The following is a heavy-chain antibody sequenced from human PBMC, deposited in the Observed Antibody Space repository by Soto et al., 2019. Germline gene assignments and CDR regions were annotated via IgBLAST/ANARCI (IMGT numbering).Heavy chain of an antibody. CDR1: GYTFTSYA. V-gene: IGHV1-3*01. CDR3: ARDEVRGGYSSGWHPGYYYGMDV. J-gene: IGHJ6*02. CDR2: INAGNGNT. D-gene: IGHD6-19*01. Sequence: ASVKVSCKASGYTFTSYAMHWVRQAPGQRLEWMGWINAGNGNTKYSQKFQGRVTITRDTSASTAYMELSSLRSEDTAVYYCARDEVRGGYSSGWHPGYYYGMDVWGQGTTVTVSS.